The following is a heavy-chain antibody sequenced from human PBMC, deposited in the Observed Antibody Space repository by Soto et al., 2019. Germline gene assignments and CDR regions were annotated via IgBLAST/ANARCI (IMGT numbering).Heavy chain of an antibody. CDR2: IHYSGST. CDR3: ARHSYYSSPLRLDP. D-gene: IGHD4-4*01. V-gene: IGHV4-59*08. Sequence: QVQLQDSGPGLVQPSETLSLTCTVSGGSITGYYWSWIRQPPGKGPEWIGNIHYSGSTNYNPSLKSRVTISVDMSKNQFSLRLSSVTAAETAVYYCARHSYYSSPLRLDPWGQGTLVTVSS. J-gene: IGHJ5*02. CDR1: GGSITGYY.